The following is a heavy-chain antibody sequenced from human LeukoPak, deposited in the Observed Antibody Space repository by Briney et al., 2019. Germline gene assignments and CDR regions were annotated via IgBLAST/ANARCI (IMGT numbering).Heavy chain of an antibody. D-gene: IGHD3-22*01. CDR3: ARETSHYYDSSGWYFDY. V-gene: IGHV1-46*01. Sequence: ASVKVSCKASGYTFTSYYMHWVRQAPGQGLEWMGIINPSGGSTSYAQKFQGRVTMTRDMSTSTVYMELSSLRSEDTAVYYCARETSHYYDSSGWYFDYWGQGTLVTVSS. CDR2: INPSGGST. J-gene: IGHJ4*02. CDR1: GYTFTSYY.